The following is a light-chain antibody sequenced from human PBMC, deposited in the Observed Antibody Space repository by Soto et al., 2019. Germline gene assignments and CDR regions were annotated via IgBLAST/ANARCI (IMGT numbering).Light chain of an antibody. CDR3: QQYNSYLKT. V-gene: IGKV1-5*01. CDR1: QSISSW. J-gene: IGKJ1*01. Sequence: DIQMTQSPSTLSASVGDRVTITCRASQSISSWLAWYQQKPGKAPKLLIYDASRLESGVPSRFSGSGSGTEFTLTISNLQPDDFATYYCQQYNSYLKTFGRGTKVEIK. CDR2: DAS.